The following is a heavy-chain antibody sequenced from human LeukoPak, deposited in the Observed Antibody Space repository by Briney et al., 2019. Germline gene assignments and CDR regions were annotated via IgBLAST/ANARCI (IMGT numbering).Heavy chain of an antibody. D-gene: IGHD5-18*01. CDR3: ARSRYSYAHLDAFDI. CDR1: GGSISSYY. V-gene: IGHV4-59*01. Sequence: SETLSLTCTVSGGSISSYYWSWIRRPPGKGLEWIGYIYYSGSTNYNPSLKSRVTISVDTSKNQFSLKLSSVTAADTAVYYCARSRYSYAHLDAFDIWGQGTMVTVSS. J-gene: IGHJ3*02. CDR2: IYYSGST.